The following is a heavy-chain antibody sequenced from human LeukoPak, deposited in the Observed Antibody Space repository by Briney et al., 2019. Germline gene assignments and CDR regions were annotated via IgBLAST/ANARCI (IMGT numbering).Heavy chain of an antibody. D-gene: IGHD3-10*01. J-gene: IGHJ4*02. CDR1: GYLISSGYY. CDR3: ARLRLWFGEIFDY. CDR2: IYHGGKT. Sequence: SETLSLTCNVSGYLISSGYYWGWIRQFPGKGLEWIGSIYHGGKTYYNPSLKSRVTISVDTSKNQFSLKLSSVTAADTAVYYCARLRLWFGEIFDYWGQGTLVTVSS. V-gene: IGHV4-38-2*02.